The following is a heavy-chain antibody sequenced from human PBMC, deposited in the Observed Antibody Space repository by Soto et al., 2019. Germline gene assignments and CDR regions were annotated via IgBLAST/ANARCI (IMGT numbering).Heavy chain of an antibody. D-gene: IGHD3-22*01. CDR2: ISYDGSNK. CDR3: ASSRSGYYPYFDY. Sequence: PGGSLRLSCAASGFTFSSYAMHWVRQAPGKGLEWVAVISYDGSNKYYADSVKGRFTISRDNSKNTLYLQMNSLRAGDTAVYYCASSRSGYYPYFDYWGQGTLVTVSS. CDR1: GFTFSSYA. V-gene: IGHV3-30-3*01. J-gene: IGHJ4*02.